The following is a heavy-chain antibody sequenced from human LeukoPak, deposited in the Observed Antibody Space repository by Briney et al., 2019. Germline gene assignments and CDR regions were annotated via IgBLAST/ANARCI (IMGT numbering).Heavy chain of an antibody. V-gene: IGHV4-31*03. D-gene: IGHD3-9*01. CDR3: ARAPSSAYDILTGYYRAISYYFDY. CDR2: IYYSGST. J-gene: IGHJ4*02. CDR1: GGSTSSGGYY. Sequence: EPSQTLSLTCTVSGGSTSSGGYYWSWIRQHPGKGLEWIGYIYYSGSTYYNPSLKSRVTISVDTSKNQFSLKLSSVTAADTAVYYCARAPSSAYDILTGYYRAISYYFDYWGQGTLVTVSS.